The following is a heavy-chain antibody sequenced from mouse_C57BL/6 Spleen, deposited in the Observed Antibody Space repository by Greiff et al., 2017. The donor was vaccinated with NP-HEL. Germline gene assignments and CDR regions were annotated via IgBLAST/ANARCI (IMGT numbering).Heavy chain of an antibody. D-gene: IGHD4-1*01. J-gene: IGHJ2*01. CDR1: GYTFTSYW. Sequence: QVQLQQPGAELVRPGSSVKLSCKASGYTFTSYWMDWVKQRPGQGLEWIGNIYPSDSETHYNQKFKDKATLTVDKSSSTAYMQLSSLTSEDSAVYYCARRGLGLLDYWGQGTTLTVSS. CDR3: ARRGLGLLDY. V-gene: IGHV1-61*01. CDR2: IYPSDSET.